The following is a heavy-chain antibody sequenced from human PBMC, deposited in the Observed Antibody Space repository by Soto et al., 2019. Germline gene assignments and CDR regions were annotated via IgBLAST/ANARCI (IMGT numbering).Heavy chain of an antibody. D-gene: IGHD3-10*01. CDR1: GYSFSTYA. CDR2: IIAGNGNT. Sequence: QVQLVQSGAEVKKPGASVKVSCKASGYSFSTYAMHWVRHAPGQRLEWMGWIIAGNGNTRYSQKFQGRVTLTRDTSAPTAYMELSSLISEDTAVYYCARPHYYASGSYDYYDYFDYWGQGTLVTVSS. J-gene: IGHJ4*02. V-gene: IGHV1-3*01. CDR3: ARPHYYASGSYDYYDYFDY.